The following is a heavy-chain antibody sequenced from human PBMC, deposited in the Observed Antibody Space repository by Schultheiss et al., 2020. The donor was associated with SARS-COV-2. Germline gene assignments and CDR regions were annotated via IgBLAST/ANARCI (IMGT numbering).Heavy chain of an antibody. Sequence: GESLKISCAASGFTFSSYAMSWVRQAPGKGLEWVSVIYSGGSTYYADSVKGRFTISRDNSKNTLYLQMNSLRAEDTAVYYCARVGGSYFFDYWGQGTLVTVSS. CDR3: ARVGGSYFFDY. V-gene: IGHV3-23*03. J-gene: IGHJ4*02. D-gene: IGHD1-26*01. CDR2: IYSGGST. CDR1: GFTFSSYA.